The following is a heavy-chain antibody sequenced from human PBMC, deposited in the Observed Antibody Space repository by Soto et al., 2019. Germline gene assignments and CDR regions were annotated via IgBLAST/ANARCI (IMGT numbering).Heavy chain of an antibody. D-gene: IGHD4-4*01. CDR2: INAGNGNT. Sequence: QVQLVQSGDEVKKPGASVKVSCKASGYTFTSYAMNWVRQAPGQRLEWMGWINAGNGNTKYSQKFQRRVNITRDTSASTADMELISLRSEDTAVYYFARDMTSAYWGHGTLVTVSS. J-gene: IGHJ4*01. CDR1: GYTFTSYA. V-gene: IGHV1-3*01. CDR3: ARDMTSAY.